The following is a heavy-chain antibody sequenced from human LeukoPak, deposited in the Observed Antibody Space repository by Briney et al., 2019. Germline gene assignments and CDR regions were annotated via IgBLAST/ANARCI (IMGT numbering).Heavy chain of an antibody. CDR3: ARVAGRLRFLEWLSRNWFDP. D-gene: IGHD3-3*01. CDR2: ISSSSSYI. Sequence: GGSLRLSCAASGFTFSSYSMNWVRQAPGKGLEWVSSISSSSSYIYYADSVKGRFTISRDNAKNSLYLQMNSLRAEDTAVYYCARVAGRLRFLEWLSRNWFDPWGQGTLVTVFS. J-gene: IGHJ5*02. CDR1: GFTFSSYS. V-gene: IGHV3-21*01.